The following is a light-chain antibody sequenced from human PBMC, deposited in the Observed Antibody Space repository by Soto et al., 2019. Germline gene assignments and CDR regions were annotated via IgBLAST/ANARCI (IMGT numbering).Light chain of an antibody. Sequence: QSVLTQPPSASGTPGQRVTISCSGSSSNIGTNFAYWYQQLPGTAPKLLIYRNNQRPSGVPDRFSGSKSGTSASLAISGLRSEDEADHYCAAWDDSLSGPWVFGGGTKVTVL. V-gene: IGLV1-47*01. CDR2: RNN. J-gene: IGLJ3*02. CDR1: SSNIGTNF. CDR3: AAWDDSLSGPWV.